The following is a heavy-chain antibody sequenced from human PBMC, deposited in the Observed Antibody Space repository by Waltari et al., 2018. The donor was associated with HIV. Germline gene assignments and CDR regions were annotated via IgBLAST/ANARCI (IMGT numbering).Heavy chain of an antibody. CDR3: ARDWGGLTF. CDR1: GFKFSDYY. J-gene: IGHJ4*02. Sequence: QVQLVESGGGLVKPGGSLSLSCAAPGFKFSDYYMTWIRQPPGKGLEWVSYISGGSTTIMYADSVKGRFTISRDDAKNSIYLQMDSLRVDDTAVYFCARDWGGLTFWGQGALVTVSS. D-gene: IGHD7-27*01. CDR2: ISGGSTTI. V-gene: IGHV3-11*01.